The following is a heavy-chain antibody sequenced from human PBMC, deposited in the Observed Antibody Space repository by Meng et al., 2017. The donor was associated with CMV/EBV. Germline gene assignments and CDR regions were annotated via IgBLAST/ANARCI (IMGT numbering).Heavy chain of an antibody. CDR1: GFSFSSYG. J-gene: IGHJ4*02. V-gene: IGHV3-33*01. CDR3: ETDLALGDNHYFDS. CDR2: IWYDGSNK. Sequence: AAGFSFSSYGSQWRRPAPGRGLEWVAVIWYDGSNKYYADSVKGRFTIYRDNSKISLYLQMNSVGAADTDIYASETDLALGDNHYFDSWGQGTLVTVSS. D-gene: IGHD3-16*01.